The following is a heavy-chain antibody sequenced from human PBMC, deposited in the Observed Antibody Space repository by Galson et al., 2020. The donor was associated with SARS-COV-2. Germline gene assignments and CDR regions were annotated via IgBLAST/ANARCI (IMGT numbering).Heavy chain of an antibody. CDR2: ISYDGSNK. D-gene: IGHD3-9*01. CDR3: ARALANYDILTGSPHYYYYGMDV. CDR1: GFTFSSYA. J-gene: IGHJ6*02. V-gene: IGHV3-30*04. Sequence: GGSLRLSCAASGFTFSSYAMHWVRQAPGKGLEWMAVISYDGSNKYYADSVKGRFTISRDNSKNTLYLQMNSLRAEDTAVYYCARALANYDILTGSPHYYYYGMDVWGQGTTVTVSS.